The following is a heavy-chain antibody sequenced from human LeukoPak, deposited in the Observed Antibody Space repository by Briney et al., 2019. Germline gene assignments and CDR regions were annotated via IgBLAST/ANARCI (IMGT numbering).Heavy chain of an antibody. CDR1: GFTFSSYA. J-gene: IGHJ3*02. Sequence: GGSLRLSCAAAGFTFSSYAMHWVRQAPGKGLEGVAVLSYDGSDKYYADSVKGRFTISRDNSKNTLYLQMNSLRAEDTAVYYCVKLPSGGFNDAFDIWGQGTMVSVSS. CDR3: VKLPSGGFNDAFDI. CDR2: LSYDGSDK. D-gene: IGHD4-23*01. V-gene: IGHV3-30*04.